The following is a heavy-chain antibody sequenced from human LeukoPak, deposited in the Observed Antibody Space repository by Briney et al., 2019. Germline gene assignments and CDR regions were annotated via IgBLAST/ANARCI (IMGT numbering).Heavy chain of an antibody. J-gene: IGHJ4*02. CDR1: GGTFSSYA. CDR3: ARIGSYSPLFDY. Sequence: GSSVKVSCKASGGTFSSYAISWVRQAPGQGLEWMGRIIPILGIANYAQKFQGRVTITADKSTSTAYMELSSLRSEDTAVYYCARIGSYSPLFDYWGQGTLVTVSS. CDR2: IIPILGIA. V-gene: IGHV1-69*04. D-gene: IGHD1-26*01.